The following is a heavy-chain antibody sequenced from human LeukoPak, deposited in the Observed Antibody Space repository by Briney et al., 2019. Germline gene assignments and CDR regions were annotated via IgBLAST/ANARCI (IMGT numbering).Heavy chain of an antibody. CDR3: ARHPPGVKGDYNYQFDY. CDR1: GGTFSSYA. CDR2: IIPIFGTA. D-gene: IGHD4-17*01. Sequence: ASVKVSCKASGGTFSSYAISWVRQAPGQGLEWMGGIIPIFGTANYAQKFQGRVTITADESTSTAYMELSSLRSEDTAVYYCARHPPGVKGDYNYQFDYWGQGTLVTVSS. V-gene: IGHV1-69*01. J-gene: IGHJ4*02.